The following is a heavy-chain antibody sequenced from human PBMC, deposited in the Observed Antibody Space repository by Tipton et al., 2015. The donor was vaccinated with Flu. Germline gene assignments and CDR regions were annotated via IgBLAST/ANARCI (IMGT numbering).Heavy chain of an antibody. CDR2: ISWNSGSI. Sequence: SLRLSCAASGFTFDDYAMHWVRQAPGKGLEWVSGISWNSGSIGYADSVKGRFTISRDNAKNSLSLQMNSLRAEDTALYYCAKDIGYCSSTSGYTPCFSGMDVWGQGAAVTDAS. V-gene: IGHV3-9*01. CDR3: AKDIGYCSSTSGYTPCFSGMDV. J-gene: IGHJ6*02. D-gene: IGHD2-2*02. CDR1: GFTFDDYA.